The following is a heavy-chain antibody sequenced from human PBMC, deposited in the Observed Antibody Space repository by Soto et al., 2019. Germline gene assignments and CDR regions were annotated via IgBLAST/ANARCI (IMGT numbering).Heavy chain of an antibody. Sequence: EVQLVESGGGLVKPGGSLRLSCAASGFTFSSYSMNWVRQAPGKGLEWVSSISSSSSYIYYADSVKGRFTISRDNAKNSLYLQMNRLRAEDTAVYYCARQRGTGGDAFDIWGQGTMVTVSS. D-gene: IGHD1-1*01. CDR3: ARQRGTGGDAFDI. J-gene: IGHJ3*02. CDR1: GFTFSSYS. V-gene: IGHV3-21*01. CDR2: ISSSSSYI.